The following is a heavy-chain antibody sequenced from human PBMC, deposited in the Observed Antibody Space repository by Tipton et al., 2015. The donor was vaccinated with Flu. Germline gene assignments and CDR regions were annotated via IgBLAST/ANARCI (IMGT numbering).Heavy chain of an antibody. CDR3: TRGGLSRALDY. D-gene: IGHD3-10*01. CDR2: VKNKANSYTT. CDR1: GFTFNDHY. V-gene: IGHV3-72*01. Sequence: SLRLSCAASGFTFNDHYMDWVRQAPGEGLEWVGRVKNKANSYTTEFTASVKDRFTISRDDSKNSVYLQMNSLKAEDTAVYYCTRGGLSRALDYWGQGILVTVSS. J-gene: IGHJ4*02.